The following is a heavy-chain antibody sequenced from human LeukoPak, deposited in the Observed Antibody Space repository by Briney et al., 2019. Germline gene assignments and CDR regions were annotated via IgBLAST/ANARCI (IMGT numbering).Heavy chain of an antibody. CDR3: ARFKMVYLGAFDI. CDR2: ISAYNGNT. J-gene: IGHJ3*02. Sequence: GASVKVSCKASGYTFTIYGISWVRQAPGQGLEWMGWISAYNGNTNYAQKLQGRVTMTTDTSTSTAYMELGSLRSEDTAVYYCARFKMVYLGAFDIWGQGTMVTVSS. CDR1: GYTFTIYG. D-gene: IGHD1-20*01. V-gene: IGHV1-18*01.